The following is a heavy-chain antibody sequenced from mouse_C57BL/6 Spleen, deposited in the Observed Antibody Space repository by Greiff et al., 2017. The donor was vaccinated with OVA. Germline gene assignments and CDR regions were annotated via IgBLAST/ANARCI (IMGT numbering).Heavy chain of an antibody. V-gene: IGHV5-9*01. CDR3: ARQGAYYSNTWLAD. D-gene: IGHD2-5*01. CDR2: ISGGGGNT. J-gene: IGHJ3*01. Sequence: EVQRVESGGGLVKPGGSLKLSCAASGFTFSSYTMSWVRQTPEKRLEWVATISGGGGNTSYPDSVKGRFTISRDNAKNTLYLQMSSLSSEDTALYYGARQGAYYSNTWLADWGKGTLVTVSA. CDR1: GFTFSSYT.